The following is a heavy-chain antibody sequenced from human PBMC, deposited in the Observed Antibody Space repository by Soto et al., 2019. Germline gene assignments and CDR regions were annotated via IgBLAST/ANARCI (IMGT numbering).Heavy chain of an antibody. J-gene: IGHJ6*02. CDR3: TGRWNHYYGMDV. CDR2: IYHSGTA. D-gene: IGHD1-1*01. V-gene: IGHV4-38-2*01. Sequence: SETLFLTCAVSGDSISSGYYWAWIRQPPGKGLEWIGSIYHSGTAYYNPSLKSRVIISIDTSKNQFSLNLTSVTAADTAVYYCTGRWNHYYGMDVWGQGTTVTVSS. CDR1: GDSISSGYY.